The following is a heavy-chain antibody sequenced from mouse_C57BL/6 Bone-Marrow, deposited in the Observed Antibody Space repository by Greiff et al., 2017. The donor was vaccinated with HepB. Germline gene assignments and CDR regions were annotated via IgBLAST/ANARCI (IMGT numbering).Heavy chain of an antibody. CDR3: ASTPVVARGFAY. CDR1: GYTFTSYW. D-gene: IGHD1-1*01. Sequence: VQLQQSGAELVKPGASVKMSCKASGYTFTSYWITWVKQRPGQGLEWIGDIYPGSGSTNYNEKFKSKATLTVDTSSSTAYMQLSSLTSEDSAVYYCASTPVVARGFAYWGQGTLVTVSA. CDR2: IYPGSGST. J-gene: IGHJ3*01. V-gene: IGHV1-55*01.